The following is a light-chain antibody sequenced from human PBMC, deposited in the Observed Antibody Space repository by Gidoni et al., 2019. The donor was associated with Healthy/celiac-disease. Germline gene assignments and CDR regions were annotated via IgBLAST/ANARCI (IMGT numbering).Light chain of an antibody. V-gene: IGKV4-1*01. Sequence: DIVMTQSPDSLAVSPGERATINFKSSQSVLYSSNNKNYLAWYQQKPGQHPKLLLYWASTRESGVPDRVSGSGSGTDFTLTISSLQAEDVAVYYCQQYYSTPHTFGQGTKVEIK. CDR1: QSVLYSSNNKNY. J-gene: IGKJ1*01. CDR2: WAS. CDR3: QQYYSTPHT.